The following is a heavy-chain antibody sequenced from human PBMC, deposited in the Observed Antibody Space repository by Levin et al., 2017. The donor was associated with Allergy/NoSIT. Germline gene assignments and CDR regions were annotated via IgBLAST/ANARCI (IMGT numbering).Heavy chain of an antibody. D-gene: IGHD2-21*01. J-gene: IGHJ5*02. CDR1: GGSFDGYH. CDR3: ARGWFVIYKWLDP. Sequence: GSLRLSCGVFGGSFDGYHWTWIRQPPGKGLEWIGDIDHDGTTNYNPSLKSRVILSIDASKRQFSLRLTSVTAADTALYFCARGWFVIYKWLDPWGQGTPVIVSS. V-gene: IGHV4-34*01. CDR2: IDHDGTT.